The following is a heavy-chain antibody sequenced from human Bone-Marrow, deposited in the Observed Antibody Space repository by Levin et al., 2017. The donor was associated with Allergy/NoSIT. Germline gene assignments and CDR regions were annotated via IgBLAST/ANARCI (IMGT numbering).Heavy chain of an antibody. CDR3: AKSGVGSVYMGWFDP. CDR2: IVGSGSDT. CDR1: GFIFSNYA. J-gene: IGHJ5*02. V-gene: IGHV3-23*01. Sequence: GESLKISCAASGFIFSNYAMNWVRQAPGKGLEWVSGIVGSGSDTYYADSVKGRFTISRDNSKNTLYLQMNSVRAEDTAVYYCAKSGVGSVYMGWFDPWGQGTLVTVSS. D-gene: IGHD5/OR15-5a*01.